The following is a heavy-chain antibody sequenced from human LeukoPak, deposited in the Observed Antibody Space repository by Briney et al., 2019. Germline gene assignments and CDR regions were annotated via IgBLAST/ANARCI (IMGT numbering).Heavy chain of an antibody. J-gene: IGHJ4*02. D-gene: IGHD3-16*01. CDR1: GFPFCSFA. Sequence: PGGSPRLSCAASGFPFCSFAMSWVRQGPGKGLEWVSSFSGVGSTTYYADSVEGRFTISRDNSNNTLYLQMNSLAVEDTATYFCAKGHSKGASAGSDGLLWVHWGQGTLVPSPQ. CDR2: FSGVGSTT. CDR3: AKGHSKGASAGSDGLLWVH. V-gene: IGHV3-23*01.